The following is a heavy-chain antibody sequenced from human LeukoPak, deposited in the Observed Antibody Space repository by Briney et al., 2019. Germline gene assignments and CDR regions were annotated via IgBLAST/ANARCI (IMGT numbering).Heavy chain of an antibody. D-gene: IGHD3-9*01. Sequence: GGSLRLSCAASGFTVSNNYMSWVRQVPGKGLESISVIYSGGSTYYADSVKGRFTISRDNSKNTLYLQMNSLRAEDTAVYYCAKSLIDILTDWGQGTLVTVSS. CDR2: IYSGGST. CDR3: AKSLIDILTD. V-gene: IGHV3-66*01. CDR1: GFTVSNNY. J-gene: IGHJ4*02.